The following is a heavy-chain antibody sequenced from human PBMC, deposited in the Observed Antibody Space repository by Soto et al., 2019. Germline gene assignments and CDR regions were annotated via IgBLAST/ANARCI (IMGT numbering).Heavy chain of an antibody. D-gene: IGHD1-26*01. V-gene: IGHV3-13*01. Sequence: EVQLVESGGGLVQPGGSLRLSCAASGFTFSSYDMHWVRQATGKGLEWVSAIVTAGDTYYPGSVKGRFTISRENAKNSLYLQMNSLRAGDTAVYYCARAGAAHAFDIWGQGTMVTVSS. CDR3: ARAGAAHAFDI. CDR1: GFTFSSYD. J-gene: IGHJ3*02. CDR2: IVTAGDT.